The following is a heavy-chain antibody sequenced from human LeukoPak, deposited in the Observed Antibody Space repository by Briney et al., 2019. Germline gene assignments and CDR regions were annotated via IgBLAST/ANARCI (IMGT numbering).Heavy chain of an antibody. CDR3: ARANMVYAIRYYYYYMDV. CDR1: GGSFSGYY. Sequence: SETLSLTCAVYGGSFSGYYWSWIRQPPGKGLEWIGEINNSGSTNYNPSLKSRVTISVDTSKNQFSLKLSSVTAADTAVYYCARANMVYAIRYYYYYMDVWGKGTTVTVPS. CDR2: INNSGST. V-gene: IGHV4-34*01. D-gene: IGHD2-8*01. J-gene: IGHJ6*03.